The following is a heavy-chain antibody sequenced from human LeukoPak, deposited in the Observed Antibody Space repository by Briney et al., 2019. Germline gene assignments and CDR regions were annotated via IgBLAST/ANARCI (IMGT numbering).Heavy chain of an antibody. CDR2: INSDGSTT. J-gene: IGHJ4*02. D-gene: IGHD3-10*01. V-gene: IGHV3-74*01. Sequence: GGSLRLSCAASGFTFSSYWMHWVRQAPGKGLVWVSRINSDGSTTDYAGSVKGRFTIPRDNAKNTLYLQMNSLRVEDTAVYYCIGYYGIDYWGQGTLVTVSS. CDR3: IGYYGIDY. CDR1: GFTFSSYW.